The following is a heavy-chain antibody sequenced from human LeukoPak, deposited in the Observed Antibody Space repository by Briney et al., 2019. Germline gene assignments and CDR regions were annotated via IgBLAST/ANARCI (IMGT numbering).Heavy chain of an antibody. J-gene: IGHJ3*02. Sequence: GGSLRLSCTASGFTFGDYAMSWFRQAPGKGLEWVGFIRSKAYGGTTEYAASVKGRFTISRDDSKSIAYLQMNSLKTEDTAVYYCTREDIVVVPAASSAFDIWGQGTMVTVFS. D-gene: IGHD2-2*01. V-gene: IGHV3-49*03. CDR1: GFTFGDYA. CDR3: TREDIVVVPAASSAFDI. CDR2: IRSKAYGGTT.